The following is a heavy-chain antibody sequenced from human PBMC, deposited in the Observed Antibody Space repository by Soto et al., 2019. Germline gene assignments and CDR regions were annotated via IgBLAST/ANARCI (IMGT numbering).Heavy chain of an antibody. J-gene: IGHJ4*02. D-gene: IGHD2-8*02. CDR2: INHSGST. CDR3: ASDKITGLFDY. Sequence: TMSDTCGVGDVSCCGYYWTWISKPPGTGLEWIGEINHSGSTNYNPSLKSRVTISVDTSKNQFSLKLTSVTAADTAVYYCASDKITGLFDYWGQGTLVTVSS. CDR1: DVSCCGYY. V-gene: IGHV4-34*01.